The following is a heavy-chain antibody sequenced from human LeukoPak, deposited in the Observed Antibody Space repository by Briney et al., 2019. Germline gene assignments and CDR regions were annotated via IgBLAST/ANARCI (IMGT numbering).Heavy chain of an antibody. V-gene: IGHV4-39*01. D-gene: IGHD2/OR15-2a*01. CDR3: AMRPKNRAFDI. CDR2: IHYSGST. Sequence: PSETLSLTCTVSGGSISSSSYYWGWIRQPPGKGLEWIGSIHYSGSTYYNPSLKGRVTISVDTSKNQFSLKLSSVTAADTAVYYCAMRPKNRAFDIWGQGTMVTVSS. J-gene: IGHJ3*02. CDR1: GGSISSSSYY.